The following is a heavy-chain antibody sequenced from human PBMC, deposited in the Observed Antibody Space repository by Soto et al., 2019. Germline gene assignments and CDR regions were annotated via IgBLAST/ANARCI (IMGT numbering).Heavy chain of an antibody. D-gene: IGHD3-22*01. CDR2: IIPIFGTR. Sequence: QVQLVQSGAEVKKPGSSVKVSCKASGGTFSNYGISWVRQAPGEGLEWMGGIIPIFGTRNYAQKFQGRVTITADKSTSTAYMELRSLRSEDTAVYYCARGSGFDNGGAFDIWGQGTMVTVSS. V-gene: IGHV1-69*06. CDR1: GGTFSNYG. J-gene: IGHJ3*02. CDR3: ARGSGFDNGGAFDI.